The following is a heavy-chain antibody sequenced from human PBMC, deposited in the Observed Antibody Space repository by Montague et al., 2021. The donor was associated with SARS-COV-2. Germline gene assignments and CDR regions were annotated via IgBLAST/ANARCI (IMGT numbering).Heavy chain of an antibody. Sequence: SETRSLTCAVSGGSISSDNWWCRVRPPPGKRLELIGDNYHSGSNXNTPSHKSRATISLDESKHQYSLHLSSATAADTAVYYCARGFSSWTDWGQGTLVTVSS. CDR1: GGSISSDNW. J-gene: IGHJ4*02. CDR3: ARGFSSWTD. CDR2: NYHSGSN. D-gene: IGHD6-13*01. V-gene: IGHV4-4*02.